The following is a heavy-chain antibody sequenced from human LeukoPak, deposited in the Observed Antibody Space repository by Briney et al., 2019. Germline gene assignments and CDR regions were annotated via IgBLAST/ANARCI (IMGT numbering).Heavy chain of an antibody. J-gene: IGHJ4*02. CDR1: GFTFTNSW. CDR2: INTDGTVT. V-gene: IGHV3-74*01. D-gene: IGHD6-19*01. CDR3: ATKQWLAPPPDS. Sequence: GGSLRLSCAASGFTFTNSWRLWFRKAPGKGLESVSRINTDGTVTTYADSVKGRFTVSRDNADNTMFLQMNSVRDEDTAVYYCATKQWLAPPPDSWGQGTPVTVSS.